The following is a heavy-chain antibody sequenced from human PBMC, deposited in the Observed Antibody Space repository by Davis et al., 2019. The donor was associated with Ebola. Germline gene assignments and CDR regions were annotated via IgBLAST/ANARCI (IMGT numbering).Heavy chain of an antibody. CDR1: GFTFYNYG. J-gene: IGHJ4*02. CDR2: LWYDGSKQ. Sequence: GESLKISCTASGFTFYNYGMHWVRQAPGRGLEWVAVLWYDGSKQYYADSVKGRFTLSSDESKSTLYLHMNSLRAEDTAVYYCAKARREKISKIPFFWGQGTLVTVSS. CDR3: AKARREKISKIPFF. V-gene: IGHV3-33*03. D-gene: IGHD2-2*02.